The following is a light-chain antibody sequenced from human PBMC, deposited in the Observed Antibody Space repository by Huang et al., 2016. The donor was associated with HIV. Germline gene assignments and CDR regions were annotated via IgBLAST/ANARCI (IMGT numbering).Light chain of an antibody. V-gene: IGKV3-15*01. CDR2: AAS. Sequence: DIVMTQSPVTLSVSPGEGATLSCRASQSVGSNSAWYQQNPGQAPRLLIYAASTRASGIPGRFSGSGSETEFTLTISSLQSEDFAVYYCQQYNNYPKTFGQGTKVEIK. CDR3: QQYNNYPKT. CDR1: QSVGSN. J-gene: IGKJ1*01.